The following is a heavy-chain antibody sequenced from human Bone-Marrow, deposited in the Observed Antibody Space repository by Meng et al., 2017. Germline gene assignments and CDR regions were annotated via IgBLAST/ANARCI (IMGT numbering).Heavy chain of an antibody. CDR2: INPNSGGT. J-gene: IGHJ6*02. CDR1: GYTFTSYG. CDR3: ARGSLGYCSSTSCPEHKYYYYGMDV. V-gene: IGHV1-2*06. Sequence: ASVKVSCKASGYTFTSYGISWVRQAPGQGLEWMGRINPNSGGTNYAQKFQGRVTMTRDTSISTAYMELSRLRSDDTAVYYCARGSLGYCSSTSCPEHKYYYYGMDVWGQGTTVTVSS. D-gene: IGHD2-2*03.